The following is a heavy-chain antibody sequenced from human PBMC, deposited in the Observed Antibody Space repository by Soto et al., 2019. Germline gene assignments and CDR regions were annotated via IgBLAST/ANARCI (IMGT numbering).Heavy chain of an antibody. Sequence: QVQLVQSGAEVKKPGASVKVSCKASGYTFTSYDINWVRQATGQGLEWMGWMNPNSGNTGYAQKFQGRGTMTRNTSLSTGYMELSSLRSEDTAVYYFSRERGASSPFDYWGQGTLVPVSS. V-gene: IGHV1-8*01. J-gene: IGHJ4*02. D-gene: IGHD6-19*01. CDR1: GYTFTSYD. CDR2: MNPNSGNT. CDR3: SRERGASSPFDY.